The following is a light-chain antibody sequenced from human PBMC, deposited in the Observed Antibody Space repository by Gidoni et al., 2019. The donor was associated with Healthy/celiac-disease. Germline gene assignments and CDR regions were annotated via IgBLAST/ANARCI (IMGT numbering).Light chain of an antibody. CDR1: ELPKQY. V-gene: IGLV3-25*02. J-gene: IGLJ2*01. CDR3: QSADSSGTYRGV. CDR2: KDS. Sequence: SYELTQPPSVSVSPGQTARITCSGDELPKQYAYWYQQKPGQAPVLVIYKDSERPSGIPERFSGSSSGTTVTLTISGVQAEDEADYYCQSADSSGTYRGVFGGGTKLTVL.